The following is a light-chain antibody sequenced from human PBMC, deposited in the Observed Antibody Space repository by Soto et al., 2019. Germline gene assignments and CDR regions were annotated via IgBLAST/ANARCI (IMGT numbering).Light chain of an antibody. CDR3: FQYGSSPHT. Sequence: EMVMTQSPAPLSVSPGERATLSCRAGQSVSTNLAWYQQKPGQAPRLLIYGASNRASDIPDRFSGSGSWTDFTLTISRLEPEDFAVYYCFQYGSSPHTFGQGTRLEIK. CDR2: GAS. J-gene: IGKJ5*01. CDR1: QSVSTN. V-gene: IGKV3-20*01.